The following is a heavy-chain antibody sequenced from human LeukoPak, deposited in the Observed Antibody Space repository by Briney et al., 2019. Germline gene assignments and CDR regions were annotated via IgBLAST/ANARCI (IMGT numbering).Heavy chain of an antibody. V-gene: IGHV4-4*07. CDR2: TSVNEGA. CDR3: ARLSRVGINWHPDDN. D-gene: IGHD2/OR15-2a*01. Sequence: SETLSLTCTVSGASVNDYLWSWIRQPAGKGLEWIGRTSVNEGASYNPSLKSRVTMSVDTSKNQFFLRLTSMTAADTGIYYCARLSRVGINWHPDDNSGQGTLVTVFS. CDR1: GASVNDYL. J-gene: IGHJ4*02.